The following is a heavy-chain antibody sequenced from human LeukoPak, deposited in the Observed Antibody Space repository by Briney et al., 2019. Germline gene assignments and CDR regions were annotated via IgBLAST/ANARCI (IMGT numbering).Heavy chain of an antibody. V-gene: IGHV3-30*04. CDR3: ANVEEEAHYYYGMDV. J-gene: IGHJ6*02. D-gene: IGHD3-10*02. CDR2: ISYDGSNK. Sequence: GGSLRLSCAASGFTFSSYAMHWVRQAPGKGLEWVAVISYDGSNKYYADSVKGRFTISRDDSKNTLYLQMNSLRAEDTAVYYCANVEEEAHYYYGMDVWGQGTTVTVSS. CDR1: GFTFSSYA.